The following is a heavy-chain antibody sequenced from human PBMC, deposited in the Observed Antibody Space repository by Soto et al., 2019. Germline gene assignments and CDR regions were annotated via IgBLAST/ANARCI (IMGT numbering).Heavy chain of an antibody. Sequence: QVQLQESGPGLVKPSETLSLTCTVSGGSVSSGRFYWSWIRQPPVKGLEWIGYIYYSGSTKYNPSLRSRVPISVDTSKNQFSLKLTSVTAADTAVYYCARSGSGSGWLGGQGTLVTVSS. D-gene: IGHD6-19*01. CDR1: GGSVSSGRFY. CDR3: ARSGSGSGWL. V-gene: IGHV4-61*01. J-gene: IGHJ4*02. CDR2: IYYSGST.